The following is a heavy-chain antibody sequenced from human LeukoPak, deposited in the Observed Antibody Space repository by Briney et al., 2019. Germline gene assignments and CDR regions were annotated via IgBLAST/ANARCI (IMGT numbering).Heavy chain of an antibody. J-gene: IGHJ4*02. CDR1: GLTVSDSY. CDR3: ARGRSGSPGLFDS. V-gene: IGHV3-53*01. Sequence: GGSLRLSCAASGLTVSDSYMNLVRQAPGKGLEWVSVIYSAGSPYYTDSVKGRFTISRDKSKNTLYLQMNSLRAEDTAVYYCARGRSGSPGLFDSWGQGTLVTVSS. D-gene: IGHD1-1*01. CDR2: IYSAGSP.